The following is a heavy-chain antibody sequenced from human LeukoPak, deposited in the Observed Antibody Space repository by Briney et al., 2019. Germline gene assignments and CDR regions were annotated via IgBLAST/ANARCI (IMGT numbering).Heavy chain of an antibody. V-gene: IGHV4-34*01. J-gene: IGHJ4*02. CDR3: ARAAYGSGSYAHY. D-gene: IGHD3-10*01. CDR2: INHSGST. Sequence: SETLSLTCAVYGGSFSGYYWSWIRQPPGKGLEWIGEINHSGSTNYNPSLKSRVTISVDTSKNQFSLKLSSVTAADTAVYYCARAAYGSGSYAHYWGQGTLVTVSS. CDR1: GGSFSGYY.